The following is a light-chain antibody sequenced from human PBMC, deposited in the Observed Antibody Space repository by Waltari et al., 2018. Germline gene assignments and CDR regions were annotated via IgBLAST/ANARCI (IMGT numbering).Light chain of an antibody. CDR3: QSADSSSTS. CDR2: KDR. J-gene: IGLJ2*01. CDR1: ALRRQY. V-gene: IGLV3-25*03. Sequence: SYELTQPPSVSVSPGQTARITCSGHALRRQYAYWYQQKSGQAPVVLIYKDRERPSGIPERFSGSRSGTTVTLTISGVHAEDEADYYCQSADSSSTSFGGGTKLTV.